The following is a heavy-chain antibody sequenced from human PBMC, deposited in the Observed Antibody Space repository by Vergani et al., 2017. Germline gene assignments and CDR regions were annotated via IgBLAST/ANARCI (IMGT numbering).Heavy chain of an antibody. Sequence: QVQLQESGPGLVKPSQTLSLTCTVSGGSISSGSYYWSWIRQPAGKGLEWIGRIYTSGSTHYNPSLKSRVTISVDTSKNQFSLKLSSVTAADTAVYYCATDYGGAFDYWGQGTLVTVSS. V-gene: IGHV4-61*02. CDR3: ATDYGGAFDY. J-gene: IGHJ4*02. CDR1: GGSISSGSYY. CDR2: IYTSGST. D-gene: IGHD4-23*01.